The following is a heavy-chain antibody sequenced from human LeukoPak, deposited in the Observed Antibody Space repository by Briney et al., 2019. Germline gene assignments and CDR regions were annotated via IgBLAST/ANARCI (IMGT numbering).Heavy chain of an antibody. V-gene: IGHV4-59*11. Sequence: SETLSLTCTVSGGSISSHYWSWIRQPPGKGLEWIGYIYYSGSTNYNPSLKSRVTISVDTSKNQFSLKLSSVTAADTAVYYCARGVQDWGPPYYYYYYMDVWGKGTTVTVSS. D-gene: IGHD7-27*01. CDR3: ARGVQDWGPPYYYYYYMDV. CDR2: IYYSGST. CDR1: GGSISSHY. J-gene: IGHJ6*03.